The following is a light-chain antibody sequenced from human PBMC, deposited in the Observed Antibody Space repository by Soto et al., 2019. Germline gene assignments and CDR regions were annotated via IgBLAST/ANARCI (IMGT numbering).Light chain of an antibody. CDR1: QSVGGH. J-gene: IGKJ1*01. Sequence: EIVLTQSPATLSLSPGERATLSCRASQSVGGHLAWYQQRPGQAPRLLVYDASSRAAGIPGRFSGSGSGTDFTLTISSLEPEDFAVYYCQQRANWSFGQGTKVDIK. CDR3: QQRANWS. V-gene: IGKV3-11*01. CDR2: DAS.